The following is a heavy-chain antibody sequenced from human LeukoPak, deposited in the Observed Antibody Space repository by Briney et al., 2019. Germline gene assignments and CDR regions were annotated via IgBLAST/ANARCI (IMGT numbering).Heavy chain of an antibody. CDR1: GFTFSSYW. CDR2: ISSSGGST. J-gene: IGHJ4*02. D-gene: IGHD2/OR15-2a*01. Sequence: AGGSLRLSCAASGFTFSSYWMSWVRQAPGKGLEWVSGISSSGGSTNYADFVKGRFTISRDNSKNTLYLQMNSLTAEDTAVYYCARRGWVPPYNSPFDYWGQGTLVTISS. V-gene: IGHV3-23*01. CDR3: ARRGWVPPYNSPFDY.